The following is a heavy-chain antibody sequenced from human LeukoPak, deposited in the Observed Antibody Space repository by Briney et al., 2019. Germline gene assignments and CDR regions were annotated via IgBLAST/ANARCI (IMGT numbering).Heavy chain of an antibody. J-gene: IGHJ4*02. D-gene: IGHD2-21*02. CDR1: GGSISSYY. Sequence: PSETLSLTCTVSGGSISSYYWSWIRQPPGKGLEWIGYIYYSGSTNYNPSLKSRVTISVDTSKNQFSLKLSSVTAADTAVYYCARHGDTYYFDYWGQGTLVTVSS. V-gene: IGHV4-59*08. CDR3: ARHGDTYYFDY. CDR2: IYYSGST.